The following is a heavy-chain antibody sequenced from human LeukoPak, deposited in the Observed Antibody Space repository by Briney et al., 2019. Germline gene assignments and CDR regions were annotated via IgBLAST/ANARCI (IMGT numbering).Heavy chain of an antibody. CDR3: ARLTGPYDFYYFDY. V-gene: IGHV4-59*08. J-gene: IGHJ4*02. Sequence: PSETLSLTCTVSGGSISSYYWSWIRQPPGKGLEWIGYIYYSGSTNYNPSLKSRVTISVDTSKNQFSLKLSSVTAADTAVYYCARLTGPYDFYYFDYWGQGTLVTVSS. CDR1: GGSISSYY. D-gene: IGHD3-22*01. CDR2: IYYSGST.